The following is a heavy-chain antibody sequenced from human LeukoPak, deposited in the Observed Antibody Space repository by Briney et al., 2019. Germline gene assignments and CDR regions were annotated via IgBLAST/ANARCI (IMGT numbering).Heavy chain of an antibody. J-gene: IGHJ4*02. CDR1: GYTFTSYG. CDR3: ARDYGGNTNFDY. CDR2: ISAYNGNT. V-gene: IGHV1-18*01. D-gene: IGHD4-23*01. Sequence: ASVKVSCKASGYTFTSYGISWVRRAPGQGLEWMGWISAYNGNTNYAQKLQDRVTLTTDTSTSTAYMEQRRLRSDDTCVYYCARDYGGNTNFDYWGQGTMVTVSS.